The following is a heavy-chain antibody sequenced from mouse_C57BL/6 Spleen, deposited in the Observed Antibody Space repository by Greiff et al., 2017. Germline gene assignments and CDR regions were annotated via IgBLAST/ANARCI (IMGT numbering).Heavy chain of an antibody. Sequence: QVQLQQSGSELRSPGSSVKLSCKDFDSEVFPIAYMCWVRQKPGHGFEWFGGLLPSIGRTIYGEKFEDKATLAADTLSNTAYLELNSLTSEDSAIYYCARPRYYYGSTWYFDVWGTGTTVTVSS. CDR2: LLPSIGRT. J-gene: IGHJ1*03. CDR3: ARPRYYYGSTWYFDV. D-gene: IGHD1-1*01. CDR1: DSEVFPIAY. V-gene: IGHV15-2*01.